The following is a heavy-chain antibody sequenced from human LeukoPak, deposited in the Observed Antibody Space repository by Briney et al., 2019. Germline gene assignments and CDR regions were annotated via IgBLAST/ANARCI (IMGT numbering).Heavy chain of an antibody. CDR3: ARIGVIGDYEEVDY. Sequence: SVKVSCKASGYTFTSYDINWVRQATGQGLEWMGRIIPILGIANYAQKFQGRVTITADKSTSTAYMELSSLRSEDTAVYYCARIGVIGDYEEVDYWGQGTLVTVSS. D-gene: IGHD4-17*01. V-gene: IGHV1-69*04. J-gene: IGHJ4*02. CDR2: IIPILGIA. CDR1: GYTFTSYD.